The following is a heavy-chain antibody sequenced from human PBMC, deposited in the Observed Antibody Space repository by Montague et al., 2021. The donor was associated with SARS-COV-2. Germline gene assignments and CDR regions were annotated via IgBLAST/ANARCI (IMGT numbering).Heavy chain of an antibody. CDR1: GDSVSTNNVA. V-gene: IGHV6-1*01. D-gene: IGHD6-13*01. CDR2: TNYRSKWHY. Sequence: CAISGDSVSTNNVAWNWIRQSPSGGLEWLGRTNYRSKWHYDYAVSVKSRILIIPNTSENQFSLQLNSVTPEDTAVYYCARDAHISSTWPFACYGMDYWGQGTLVTVSS. CDR3: ARDAHISSTWPFACYGMDY. J-gene: IGHJ4*01.